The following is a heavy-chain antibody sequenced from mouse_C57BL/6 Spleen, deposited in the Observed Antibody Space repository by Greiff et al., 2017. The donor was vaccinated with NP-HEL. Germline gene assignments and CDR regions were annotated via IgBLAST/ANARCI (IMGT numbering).Heavy chain of an antibody. J-gene: IGHJ3*01. CDR3: TIYYGKGWFAD. CDR2: IDPETGGT. V-gene: IGHV1-15*01. CDR1: GYTFTDYE. D-gene: IGHD2-1*01. Sequence: VQLQQSGAELVRPGASVTLSCKASGYTFTDYEMHWVKQTPVHGLEWIGAIDPETGGTAYNQKFKGKAILTADKSSSTAYMELRSLTSEDSAVYYCTIYYGKGWFADWGQGTLVTVSA.